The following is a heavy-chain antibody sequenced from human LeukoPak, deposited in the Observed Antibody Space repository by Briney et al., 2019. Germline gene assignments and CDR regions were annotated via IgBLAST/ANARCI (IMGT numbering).Heavy chain of an antibody. V-gene: IGHV4-39*07. CDR3: ARVAVFWSGYYFDY. J-gene: IGHJ4*02. Sequence: SETLSLTCTVSGGSISSSSYYWGWIRQPPGKGLEWIGSIYYSGSTNYNPSLKSRVTISVDTSKNQFSLKLSSVTAADTAVYYCARVAVFWSGYYFDYWGQGTLVTVSS. CDR2: IYYSGST. D-gene: IGHD3-3*01. CDR1: GGSISSSSYY.